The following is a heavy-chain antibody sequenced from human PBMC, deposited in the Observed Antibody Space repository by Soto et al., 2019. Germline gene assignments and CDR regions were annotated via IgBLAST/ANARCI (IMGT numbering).Heavy chain of an antibody. CDR2: IYPGDSDT. CDR1: GYSFTSYW. Sequence: GESLKISCKGSGYSFTSYWIGWVRQMPGKGLEWMGIIYPGDSDTRYSPSFQGQVTISADKSISTAYLQWSSLKASDTAVYYCARQAALATKTDYGMDVWGQGTTVTVSS. V-gene: IGHV5-51*01. D-gene: IGHD5-12*01. CDR3: ARQAALATKTDYGMDV. J-gene: IGHJ6*02.